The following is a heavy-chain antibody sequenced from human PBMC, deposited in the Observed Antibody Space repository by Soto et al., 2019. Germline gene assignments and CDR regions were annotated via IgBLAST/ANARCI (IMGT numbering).Heavy chain of an antibody. CDR3: ARDRVIAAAGPHGFDP. Sequence: QVQLVQSGAEVKKPGASVKVSCKASGYTFTGYYMHWVRQAPGQGLEWMGWINPNSGGTNYAQKFQGRVTMTRDTSISTAYMELSRLRSDDTAVYYCARDRVIAAAGPHGFDPWGQGTLVTVSS. D-gene: IGHD6-13*01. V-gene: IGHV1-2*02. CDR2: INPNSGGT. J-gene: IGHJ5*02. CDR1: GYTFTGYY.